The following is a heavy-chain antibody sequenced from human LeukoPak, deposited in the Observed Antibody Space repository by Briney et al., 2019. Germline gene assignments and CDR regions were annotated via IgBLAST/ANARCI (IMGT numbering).Heavy chain of an antibody. CDR1: GFTFSSYA. D-gene: IGHD2-2*01. CDR2: VSYDGSNK. Sequence: GGSLRLSCAASGFTFSSYAMHWVRQAPGKGLEWVAVVSYDGSNKYYADSVKGRFTISRDNSKNTLYLQMNSLRAEDTAVYYCARGGYVVPAATGDYWGQGTLVTVSS. V-gene: IGHV3-30-3*01. CDR3: ARGGYVVPAATGDY. J-gene: IGHJ4*02.